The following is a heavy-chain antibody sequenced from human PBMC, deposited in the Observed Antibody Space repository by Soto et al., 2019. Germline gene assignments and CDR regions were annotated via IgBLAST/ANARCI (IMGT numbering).Heavy chain of an antibody. V-gene: IGHV3-30*18. CDR2: ISYDGSDK. Sequence: QVQLVESGGGVVQPGRSLRLSCAASGFTFSSYAMHWVRQAPGKGLEWVAVISYDGSDKYYADSVKGRFTISRDNSRITLSLQMNSLRDDDTAVYYCAKALGELSPESYDYWGQGTLITVSS. D-gene: IGHD3-16*02. CDR3: AKALGELSPESYDY. J-gene: IGHJ4*02. CDR1: GFTFSSYA.